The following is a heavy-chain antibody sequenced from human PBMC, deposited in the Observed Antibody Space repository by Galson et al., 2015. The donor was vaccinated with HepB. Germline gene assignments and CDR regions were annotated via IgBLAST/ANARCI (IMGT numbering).Heavy chain of an antibody. Sequence: TLSLTCAVYGGSFSGYYWSWIRQPPGKGLEWIGEINHSGSTNYNPSLKSRVTISVDTSKNQFSLKLSSVTAADTAVYYCARGRGIAVAGTRYFDYWGQGTLVTVSS. CDR2: INHSGST. V-gene: IGHV4-34*01. CDR1: GGSFSGYY. D-gene: IGHD6-19*01. J-gene: IGHJ4*02. CDR3: ARGRGIAVAGTRYFDY.